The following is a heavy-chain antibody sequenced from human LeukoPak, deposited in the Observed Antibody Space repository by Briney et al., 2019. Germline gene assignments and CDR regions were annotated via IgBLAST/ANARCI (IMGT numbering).Heavy chain of an antibody. J-gene: IGHJ5*02. V-gene: IGHV4-4*02. D-gene: IGHD5-24*01. CDR3: ARIVEMATMGAWFDP. CDR1: GFTVSSNY. CDR2: IYHSGST. Sequence: GSLRLSCAASGFTVSSNYMSWVRQAPGKGLEWIGEIYHSGSTNYNPSLKSRVTISVDKSKNQFSLKLSSVTAADTAVYYCARIVEMATMGAWFDPWGQGTLVTVSS.